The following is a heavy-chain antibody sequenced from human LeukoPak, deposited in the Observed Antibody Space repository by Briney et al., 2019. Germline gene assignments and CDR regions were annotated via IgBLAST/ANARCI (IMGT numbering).Heavy chain of an antibody. CDR1: GFTFSHFA. V-gene: IGHV3-23*01. CDR2: IGADGDLT. CDR3: AKVLLNHPPQYAAFDI. D-gene: IGHD1-26*01. J-gene: IGHJ3*02. Sequence: PGGSLRLSCAASGFTFSHFAMNWVRQAPGKGLDWVSAIGADGDLTFFADSVKGRFTISRDDSKNTVYLQMNSLRVEDTAVYYCAKVLLNHPPQYAAFDIWGQGTMVTVSS.